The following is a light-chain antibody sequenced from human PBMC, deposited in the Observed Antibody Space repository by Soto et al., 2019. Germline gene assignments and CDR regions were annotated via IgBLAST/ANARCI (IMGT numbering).Light chain of an antibody. CDR1: QSVSIW. CDR3: QQHNSFSIT. V-gene: IGKV1-5*03. Sequence: DIQMTQSPSTLSASEGDRVTISCRASQSVSIWLAWYQQKPGRAPKLLIYKASSLESGVPSRFSGSGSGTEFTLTINSLQADDFATYYCQQHNSFSITFGQGTRLEIK. J-gene: IGKJ5*01. CDR2: KAS.